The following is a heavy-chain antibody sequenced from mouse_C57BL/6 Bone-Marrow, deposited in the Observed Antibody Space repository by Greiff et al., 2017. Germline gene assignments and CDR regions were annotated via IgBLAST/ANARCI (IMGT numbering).Heavy chain of an antibody. CDR3: ARCPYDGYRRYFDV. V-gene: IGHV1-61*01. CDR2: IYPSDSET. D-gene: IGHD2-3*01. J-gene: IGHJ1*03. Sequence: QVQLKQPGAELVRPGSSVKLSCKASGYTFTSYWMDWVMQRPGQGLEWIGNIYPSDSETHYNQKFKDKATLTVDKSSSTAYMQLRSLTSEDSAVYYCARCPYDGYRRYFDVWGTGTSVTVSS. CDR1: GYTFTSYW.